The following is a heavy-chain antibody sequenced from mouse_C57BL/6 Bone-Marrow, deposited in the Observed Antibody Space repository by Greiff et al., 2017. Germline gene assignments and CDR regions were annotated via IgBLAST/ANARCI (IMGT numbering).Heavy chain of an antibody. V-gene: IGHV1-9*01. D-gene: IGHD1-1*01. J-gene: IGHJ2*01. CDR1: GYTFTGYW. CDR2: ILPGSGST. CDR3: ASFYYYGSIFDY. Sequence: QVQLKQSGAELMKPGASVKLSCKATGYTFTGYWIEWVKQRPGHGLEWIGEILPGSGSTTYNEKFKGKATITADTSSNTAYMQLSSLTTEDSAIYYCASFYYYGSIFDYWGQGTTLTVSS.